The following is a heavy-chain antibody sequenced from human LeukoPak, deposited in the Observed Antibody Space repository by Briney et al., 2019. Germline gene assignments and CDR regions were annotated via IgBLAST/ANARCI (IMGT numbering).Heavy chain of an antibody. J-gene: IGHJ4*02. V-gene: IGHV3-48*03. CDR3: MRGAIVSSTIDY. D-gene: IGHD5/OR15-5a*01. CDR1: GFTFSSYE. Sequence: GGSLRLSCGASGFTFSSYEMNWVRQAPGRGLEWVSYISGSGSTIHYAGSVKGRFTISRDNAKNSLYLQMNSLRAEDAAVYYCMRGAIVSSTIDYWGQGTLVTVSS. CDR2: ISGSGSTI.